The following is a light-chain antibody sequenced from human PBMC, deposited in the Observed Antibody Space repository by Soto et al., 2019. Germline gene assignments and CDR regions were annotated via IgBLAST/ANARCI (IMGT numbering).Light chain of an antibody. Sequence: IVLTQSPGTLSLSPGERTTLSCRASQSISRYLAWYQQNPGQGPRLLIDGASSRATGTPDRFSGSGAGTDFTLTSNRLEPEDFALYYCQQYGSSPPTFGQGTKVDIK. CDR2: GAS. J-gene: IGKJ1*01. CDR3: QQYGSSPPT. CDR1: QSISRY. V-gene: IGKV3-20*01.